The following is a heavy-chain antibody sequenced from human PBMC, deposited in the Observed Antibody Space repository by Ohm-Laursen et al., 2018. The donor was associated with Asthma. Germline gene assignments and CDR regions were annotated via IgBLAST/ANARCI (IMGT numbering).Heavy chain of an antibody. D-gene: IGHD6-19*01. J-gene: IGHJ4*02. CDR2: INPNSGGT. V-gene: IGHV1-2*06. CDR3: ARSRSIAVAGTGGY. Sequence: SSVKVSCNASGGTFSSYAISWVRQAPGQGLEWMGRINPNSGGTNYAQKFQGRVTMTRDTSTSTAYMELSRLRSDDTAVYYCARSRSIAVAGTGGYWGQGTLVTVSS. CDR1: GGTFSSYA.